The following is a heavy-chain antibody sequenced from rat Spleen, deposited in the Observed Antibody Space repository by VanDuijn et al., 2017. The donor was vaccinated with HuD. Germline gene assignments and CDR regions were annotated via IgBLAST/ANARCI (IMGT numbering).Heavy chain of an antibody. Sequence: EVQLVESGGGLVQPGRSLKLSCAASGFTYSNYVMAWVRQAPTKGLEWVASITNTGGSTYYPDSVKGRFTISRDNAKSTLYLQMNSLRSEDTATYYCTRDNYSSLDYWGQGVMVTVSS. D-gene: IGHD1-8*01. CDR3: TRDNYSSLDY. CDR1: GFTYSNYV. CDR2: ITNTGGST. V-gene: IGHV5-19*01. J-gene: IGHJ2*01.